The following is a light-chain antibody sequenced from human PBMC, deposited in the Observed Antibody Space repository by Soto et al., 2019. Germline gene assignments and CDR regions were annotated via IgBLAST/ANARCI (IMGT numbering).Light chain of an antibody. CDR2: AAS. CDR1: QSISGN. V-gene: IGKV1-39*01. CDR3: QHNYNSPIT. J-gene: IGKJ5*01. Sequence: DIQMTQSPSSLAASVGDRVSIICRASQSISGNINWYQQKPGKAPRLLIYAASSLQSGVPSRFSGSGSGTDFTLTINSLQTEDFATYYCQHNYNSPITFGQGTRLEIK.